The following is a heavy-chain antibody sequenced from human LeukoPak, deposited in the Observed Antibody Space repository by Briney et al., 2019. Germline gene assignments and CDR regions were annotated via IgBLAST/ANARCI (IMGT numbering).Heavy chain of an antibody. J-gene: IGHJ5*02. D-gene: IGHD2/OR15-2a*01. CDR1: GISFNSFA. Sequence: GGSLTLSCAASGISFNSFAMNWVRQAPGKGPEWVSSISGHSRYINYRDSVKGRFIISRDNAKNSLYLQMNGLRVEDTAVYYCARSLPAGNYVQGYWIDTWGQGTLVSVSS. CDR3: ARSLPAGNYVQGYWIDT. V-gene: IGHV3-21*01. CDR2: ISGHSRYI.